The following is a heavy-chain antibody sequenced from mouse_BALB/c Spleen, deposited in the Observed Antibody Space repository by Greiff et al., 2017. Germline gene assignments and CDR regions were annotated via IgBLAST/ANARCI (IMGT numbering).Heavy chain of an antibody. CDR2: ISSGSSTI. D-gene: IGHD2-3*01. CDR1: GFTFSSFG. CDR3: AREIYDGYYYAMDY. J-gene: IGHJ4*01. Sequence: EVKVVESGGGLVQLGGSRKLSCAASGFTFSSFGMHWVRQAPEKGLEWVAYISSGSSTIYYADTVKGRFTISRDNPKNTLFLQMTSLRSEDTAMYYCAREIYDGYYYAMDYWGQGTSVTVSS. V-gene: IGHV5-17*02.